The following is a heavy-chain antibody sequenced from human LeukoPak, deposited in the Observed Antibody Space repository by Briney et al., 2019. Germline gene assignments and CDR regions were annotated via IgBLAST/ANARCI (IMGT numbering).Heavy chain of an antibody. CDR2: ISHDGSKK. CDR1: GFTFSSYG. D-gene: IGHD2-2*01. Sequence: GRSLRLSCAASGFTFSSYGTHWVRQAPGKGLEWLAVISHDGSKKYHADSVMGRFTITRDDSTDTLYLQMNSLGAEDTAVYYCAKEGALGFCSSTTCSFGAFDIWGQGTKVTVSS. CDR3: AKEGALGFCSSTTCSFGAFDI. J-gene: IGHJ3*02. V-gene: IGHV3-30*18.